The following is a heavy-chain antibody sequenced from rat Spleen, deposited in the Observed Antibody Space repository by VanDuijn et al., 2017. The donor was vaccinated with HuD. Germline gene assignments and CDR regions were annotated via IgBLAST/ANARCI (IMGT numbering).Heavy chain of an antibody. V-gene: IGHV5-31*01. CDR1: GFTFNNYW. CDR3: TRKDYHTGDYFDY. D-gene: IGHD1-12*01. J-gene: IGHJ2*01. Sequence: EVQLVESGGGLVQPGRSLKLSCVASGFTFNNYWMTWIRQAPTKGLEWVATSIYDGSSIYYRDSVKGRFTISRDNAKSTLYLQMDSLRSEDTATYYCTRKDYHTGDYFDYWGQGVMVTVSS. CDR2: SIYDGSSI.